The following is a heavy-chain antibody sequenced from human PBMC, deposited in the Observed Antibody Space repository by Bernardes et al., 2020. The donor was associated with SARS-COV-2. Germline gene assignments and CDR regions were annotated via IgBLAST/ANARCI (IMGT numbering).Heavy chain of an antibody. D-gene: IGHD3-10*01. J-gene: IGHJ4*02. V-gene: IGHV4-34*01. CDR3: AKDREHYFPSGSLDY. CDR2: INSGGPT. Sequence: SETLSLTCGVSGGSLHGYYWSWIRRAPGKGLEWIGEINSGGPTNYNPSLKGRVTISIDTSKDQLSLKVMSVTAADTAVYYCAKDREHYFPSGSLDYWGQGTLVTVSS. CDR1: GGSLHGYY.